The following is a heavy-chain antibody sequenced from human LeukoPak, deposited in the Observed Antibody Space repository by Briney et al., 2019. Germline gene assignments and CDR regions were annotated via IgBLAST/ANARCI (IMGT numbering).Heavy chain of an antibody. Sequence: ASVKVSCKASGGTFSSYAISWVRQAPGQGLEWMGGIIPIFGTANYAQKFQGRVTITADESTSTAYMELSSLRSEDTAVYYCVASFSVTPFASWGQGTLVTVSS. CDR2: IIPIFGTA. CDR3: VASFSVTPFAS. J-gene: IGHJ5*02. CDR1: GGTFSSYA. V-gene: IGHV1-69*13. D-gene: IGHD5-18*01.